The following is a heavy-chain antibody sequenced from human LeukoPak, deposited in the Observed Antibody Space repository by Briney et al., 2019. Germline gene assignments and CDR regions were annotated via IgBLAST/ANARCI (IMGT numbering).Heavy chain of an antibody. CDR1: GFTFSSYA. V-gene: IGHV3-30*04. CDR2: ISYEGNNK. D-gene: IGHD6-13*01. Sequence: GGSLRLSCEASGFTFSSYAMHWVRQAPGKGLEWVAVISYEGNNKYYADSVKGRFTISRDNSNNTLYLRMNSLRDEDTAVYYCAREHIAAVGTGWSDPWGQGTLVTVSS. CDR3: AREHIAAVGTGWSDP. J-gene: IGHJ5*02.